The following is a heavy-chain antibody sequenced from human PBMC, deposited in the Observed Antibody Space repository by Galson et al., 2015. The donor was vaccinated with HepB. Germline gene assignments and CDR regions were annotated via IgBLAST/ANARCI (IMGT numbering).Heavy chain of an antibody. CDR1: GYSFTSYW. CDR2: IYPGDSAT. Sequence: QSGAEVKKPGESLKISCNGSGYSFTSYWIGWERQMPGKGLEWMGLIYPGDSATRYSPSIAGQVSFSADESMTAAYLQWSSLKASYSAIYYCARVRSEGPSSAWPFDLWVQGTLVTVS. D-gene: IGHD6-13*01. V-gene: IGHV5-51*01. J-gene: IGHJ4*02. CDR3: ARVRSEGPSSAWPFDL.